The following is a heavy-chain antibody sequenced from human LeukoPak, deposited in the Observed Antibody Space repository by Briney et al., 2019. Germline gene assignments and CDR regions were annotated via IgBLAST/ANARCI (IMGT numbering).Heavy chain of an antibody. CDR3: AKIRGGRFGGYYFDY. D-gene: IGHD3-16*01. J-gene: IGHJ4*02. Sequence: GGSVRLSCAASGFTFSNFPMQWVRQAPGKGLECGPAISSNGGSTYYANSVRGRFTISRENSKNTLYLQMGSLRPEAMAMYYCAKIRGGRFGGYYFDYWGPGTLVTVSS. CDR1: GFTFSNFP. V-gene: IGHV3-64*01. CDR2: ISSNGGST.